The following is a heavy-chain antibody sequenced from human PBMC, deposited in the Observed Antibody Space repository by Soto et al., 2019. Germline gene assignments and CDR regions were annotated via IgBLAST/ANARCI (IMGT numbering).Heavy chain of an antibody. Sequence: PGESLKISCTGSGYSFTRYWIGWVRQMPGKGLEWMGIIYPGDSDTRYSPSFQGQVTISADKSISTAYLQWSSLKASDTAMYYCARHTTVGASSYYGMDVWGQGTTVTVSS. CDR1: GYSFTRYW. CDR3: ARHTTVGASSYYGMDV. V-gene: IGHV5-51*01. CDR2: IYPGDSDT. D-gene: IGHD1-26*01. J-gene: IGHJ6*02.